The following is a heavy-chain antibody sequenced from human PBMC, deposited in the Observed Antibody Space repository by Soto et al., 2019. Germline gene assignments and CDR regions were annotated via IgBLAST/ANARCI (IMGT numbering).Heavy chain of an antibody. CDR1: GYTFTSYG. Sequence: ASVKVSCKASGYTFTSYGISWVRQAPGQGLEWMGWISAYNGNTNYAQKLQGRVTMTTDTSTSTAYMELRSLRSDDTAVYYCARDNWNYSFRDGFDPWGQGTLVTVSS. CDR3: ARDNWNYSFRDGFDP. V-gene: IGHV1-18*01. CDR2: ISAYNGNT. J-gene: IGHJ5*02. D-gene: IGHD1-7*01.